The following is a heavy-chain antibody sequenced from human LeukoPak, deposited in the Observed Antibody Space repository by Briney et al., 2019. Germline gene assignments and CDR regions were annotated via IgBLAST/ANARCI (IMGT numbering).Heavy chain of an antibody. Sequence: GGSLRLSCAASGFTFSSYSMNWVRQAPGKGLEWVSSISSSSSYIYYADSVKGRFTISRDNAKSSLYLQMNSLRAEDTAVYYCAREWLGYCSSTSCKLFDYWGQGTLVTVSS. J-gene: IGHJ4*02. D-gene: IGHD2-2*01. CDR2: ISSSSSYI. V-gene: IGHV3-21*01. CDR1: GFTFSSYS. CDR3: AREWLGYCSSTSCKLFDY.